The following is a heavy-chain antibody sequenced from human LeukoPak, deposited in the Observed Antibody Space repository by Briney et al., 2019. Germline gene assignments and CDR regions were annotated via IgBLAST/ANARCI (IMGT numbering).Heavy chain of an antibody. CDR1: GFIFDDYA. Sequence: GGSLRLSCAASGFIFDDYAMHWVRQAPGKGLEWVSYISSSGSSIYYADSVKGRFTISRDNAKNSLYLQMNSLRAEDTAVYYCASSPDTAMVDYWGQGTLVTVSS. D-gene: IGHD5-18*01. J-gene: IGHJ4*02. CDR3: ASSPDTAMVDY. CDR2: ISSSGSSI. V-gene: IGHV3-11*01.